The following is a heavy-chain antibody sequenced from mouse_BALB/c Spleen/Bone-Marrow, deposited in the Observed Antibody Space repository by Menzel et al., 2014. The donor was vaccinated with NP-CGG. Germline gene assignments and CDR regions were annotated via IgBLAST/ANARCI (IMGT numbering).Heavy chain of an antibody. Sequence: EVKLVGSGGDLVKPGGSLKLSCAASGFTFSSYGMSWVRQTPDKRLEWVATINNGGTYTYYPDSVKGRFTISRDNAKNTLYLQMSSLKSEDTAMYYCALNWDSAYWGQGTLVTVSA. CDR2: INNGGTYT. J-gene: IGHJ3*01. CDR3: ALNWDSAY. D-gene: IGHD4-1*02. CDR1: GFTFSSYG. V-gene: IGHV5-6*01.